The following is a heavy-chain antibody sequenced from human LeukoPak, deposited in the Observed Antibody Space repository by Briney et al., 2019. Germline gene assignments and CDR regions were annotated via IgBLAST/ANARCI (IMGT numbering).Heavy chain of an antibody. CDR3: ARRDSSGWPATYNWFDP. Sequence: PSETLSLTCAVYGGSFSGYYWSWIRQPPGKGLEWIGEINHSGSTNYNPSLKSRVTISVDTSKNQFSLKLSSVTAADTAVYYCARRDSSGWPATYNWFDPWGQGTLVTVSS. J-gene: IGHJ5*02. V-gene: IGHV4-34*01. CDR1: GGSFSGYY. CDR2: INHSGST. D-gene: IGHD6-19*01.